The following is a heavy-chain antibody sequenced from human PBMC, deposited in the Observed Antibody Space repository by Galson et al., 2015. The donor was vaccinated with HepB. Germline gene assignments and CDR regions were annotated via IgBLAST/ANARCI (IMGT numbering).Heavy chain of an antibody. D-gene: IGHD6-13*01. CDR2: LRSKASAYAT. CDR1: GFTFSGSA. V-gene: IGHV3-73*01. J-gene: IGHJ4*02. Sequence: SLSISCAASGFTFSGSAIHWVRQASGKGPEWVGRLRSKASAYATAYAASLKGRFTISRDDSKNTAYLHMISWKAEDTAVYYFLRLGDLSGYSSSWGQGTLVTFAS. CDR3: LRLGDLSGYSSS.